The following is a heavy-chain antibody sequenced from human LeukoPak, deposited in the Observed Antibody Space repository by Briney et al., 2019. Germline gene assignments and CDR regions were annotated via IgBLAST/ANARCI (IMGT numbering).Heavy chain of an antibody. D-gene: IGHD3-3*01. V-gene: IGHV1-2*02. CDR2: INPNSGGT. CDR1: GYTFTGYY. J-gene: IGHJ5*02. CDR3: ARVSYDFWSGYFKWFDP. Sequence: ASVKVSCKASGYTFTGYYMHWVRQAPGQGLEWMGWINPNSGGTNYAQKFQGRVTMTRDTSISTAYMELSRLRSDDTAVYYCARVSYDFWSGYFKWFDPWGQGTQVTVSS.